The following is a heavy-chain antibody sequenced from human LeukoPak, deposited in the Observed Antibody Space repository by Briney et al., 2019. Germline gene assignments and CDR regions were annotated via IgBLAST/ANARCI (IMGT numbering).Heavy chain of an antibody. CDR3: ARGALYCSGGSCYPRSFDY. J-gene: IGHJ4*02. Sequence: SETLSLTCAVYGGSFSGYYWSWIRQPPGKGLEWIGVISHSGSTNYNPSLKSRVTISVDTSKNQFSLKLSSVTAADTAVYYCARGALYCSGGSCYPRSFDYWGQGTLVTVSS. V-gene: IGHV4-34*01. CDR2: ISHSGST. CDR1: GGSFSGYY. D-gene: IGHD2-15*01.